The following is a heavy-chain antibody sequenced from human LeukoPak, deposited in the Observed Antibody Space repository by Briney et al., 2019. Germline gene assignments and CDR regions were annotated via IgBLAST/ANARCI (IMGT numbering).Heavy chain of an antibody. CDR2: IYYSGST. J-gene: IGHJ4*02. D-gene: IGHD5-24*01. V-gene: IGHV4-39*01. CDR3: ARFDGYNNSFDY. CDR1: GGSISSSSYY. Sequence: SETLSLTCTVSGGSISSSSYYWGWIRQPPGKGLEWIGSIYYSGSTYYNPSLKSRVTISVDTSKNQFSLKLSSVTAADTAVYYCARFDGYNNSFDYWGQGTLVTVSS.